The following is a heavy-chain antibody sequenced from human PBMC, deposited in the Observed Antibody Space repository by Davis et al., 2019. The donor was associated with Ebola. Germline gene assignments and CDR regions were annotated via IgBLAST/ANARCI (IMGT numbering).Heavy chain of an antibody. J-gene: IGHJ3*02. V-gene: IGHV1-8*01. Sequence: ASVKVSCKASGYTFTSYDINWVRQATGQGLEWMGWMNPNSGNTGYAQKFQGRVTMTRNTSISTAYMELSSLRSEDTAVYYCARGLLRFLEWLLYRDAFDMWGQGTMVTVSS. D-gene: IGHD3-3*01. CDR2: MNPNSGNT. CDR1: GYTFTSYD. CDR3: ARGLLRFLEWLLYRDAFDM.